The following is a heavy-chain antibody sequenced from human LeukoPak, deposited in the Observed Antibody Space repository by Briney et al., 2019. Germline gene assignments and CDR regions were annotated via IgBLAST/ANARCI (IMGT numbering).Heavy chain of an antibody. CDR3: ARVRRAGQLDY. J-gene: IGHJ4*02. D-gene: IGHD6-13*01. V-gene: IGHV4-30-2*01. CDR2: IYHSGST. Sequence: SETLSLTCTVSGDSISSGAYYWSWIRQPPGKGLEWIGYIYHSGSTYYNSSLKSQATISVDRSKNQFSLKLSSVTAADTAVYYCARVRRAGQLDYWGQGTLVTVSS. CDR1: GDSISSGAYY.